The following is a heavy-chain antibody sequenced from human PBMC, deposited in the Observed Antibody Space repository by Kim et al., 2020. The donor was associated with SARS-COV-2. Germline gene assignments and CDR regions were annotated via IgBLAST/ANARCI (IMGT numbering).Heavy chain of an antibody. CDR1: GFTFSSYA. Sequence: GGSLRLSCAASGFTFSSYAMSWVRQAPGKGLEWVSAISGSGGSTYYADSVKGRFTISRDNSKNTLYLQMNSLRAEDTAVYYCAKRQLATEYYYYGMDVWGQGTTVTVSS. CDR3: AKRQLATEYYYYGMDV. J-gene: IGHJ6*02. V-gene: IGHV3-23*01. D-gene: IGHD6-13*01. CDR2: ISGSGGST.